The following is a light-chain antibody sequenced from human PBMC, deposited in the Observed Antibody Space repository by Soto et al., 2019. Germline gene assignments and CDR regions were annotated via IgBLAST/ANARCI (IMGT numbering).Light chain of an antibody. Sequence: IQMTQSPSSLSASTGDRFAITCRASQGISSYLAWYQQKPGKAPKLLIYAASTLQSGVPSRFSGSGSGTDFTLTISCLQSEDFATYYCQQYYSYPALTFGGGTKV. CDR1: QGISSY. CDR2: AAS. V-gene: IGKV1-8*01. CDR3: QQYYSYPALT. J-gene: IGKJ4*01.